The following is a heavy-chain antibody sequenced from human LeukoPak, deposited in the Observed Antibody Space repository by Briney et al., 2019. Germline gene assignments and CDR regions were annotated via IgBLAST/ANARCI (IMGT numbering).Heavy chain of an antibody. D-gene: IGHD2-8*01. CDR2: ISSSSSYI. V-gene: IGHV3-21*01. CDR3: VRDESLYCTNGVCYGAYMDV. CDR1: GFTFSSYS. J-gene: IGHJ6*03. Sequence: GGSLRLSCVASGFTFSSYSMNWVRQAPGKGLEWVSYISSSSSYIYYADSVKGRFTISRDNAKNSLFLQMNSLRAEDTAAYYCVRDESLYCTNGVCYGAYMDVWGKGTTVTVSS.